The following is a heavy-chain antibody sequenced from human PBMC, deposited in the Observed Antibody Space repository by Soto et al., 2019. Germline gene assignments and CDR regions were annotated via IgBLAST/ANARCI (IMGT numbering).Heavy chain of an antibody. V-gene: IGHV3-23*01. Sequence: PGGSLRLSCAASGFTFSSYAMSWVRQAPGKGLEWVSAISGSGGSTYYADSVKGRFTISRDNSKNTLYLQMNSLRAEDTAVYYCAKDPATYQTNVHLRFLEWFRIYWGQGTLVTVSS. D-gene: IGHD3-3*01. J-gene: IGHJ4*02. CDR3: AKDPATYQTNVHLRFLEWFRIY. CDR2: ISGSGGST. CDR1: GFTFSSYA.